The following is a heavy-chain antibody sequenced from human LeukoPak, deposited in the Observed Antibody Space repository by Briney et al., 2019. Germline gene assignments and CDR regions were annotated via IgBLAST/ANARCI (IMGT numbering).Heavy chain of an antibody. J-gene: IGHJ5*02. CDR1: GFTFSSYA. CDR2: ISGSGYST. D-gene: IGHD6-13*01. Sequence: PGGSLRLSCAASGFTFSSYAMTWVRQAPGKGLEWVSSISGSGYSTYYADSVKGRFTISRANSKTTLYLQMNSLRGEDTAVYYCAKGVGIEGAGHFDPWGQGTVVTVSS. CDR3: AKGVGIEGAGHFDP. V-gene: IGHV3-23*01.